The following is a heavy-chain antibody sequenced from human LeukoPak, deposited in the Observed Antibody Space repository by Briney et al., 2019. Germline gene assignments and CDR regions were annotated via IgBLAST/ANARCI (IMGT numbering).Heavy chain of an antibody. V-gene: IGHV3-23*01. CDR2: ISGSGGTT. D-gene: IGHD2-2*01. CDR1: GFIFSRYG. Sequence: GGSLRLSCAASGFIFSRYGMSWVRQAPGKGLEWVSAISGSGGTTYYTDSVKGRFTISRDNSRNTLSLHMNSLRAEDTAVYFCAKHAGGHDLDALDIWGQGTMVTVSS. J-gene: IGHJ3*02. CDR3: AKHAGGHDLDALDI.